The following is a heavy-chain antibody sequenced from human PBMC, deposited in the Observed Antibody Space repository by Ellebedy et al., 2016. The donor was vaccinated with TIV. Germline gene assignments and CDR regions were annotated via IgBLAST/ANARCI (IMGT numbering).Heavy chain of an antibody. CDR3: AKGSFPFGDKSERIYSFQY. Sequence: GESLKISCVASGFTFSTYAMSWVRQAPGKGLEWVGGYTNYADSVKGRFTISTHNSRNTLYLQMTNLRTEDTAVYYCAKGSFPFGDKSERIYSFQYWGQGTLVTVSS. V-gene: IGHV3-23*01. D-gene: IGHD3-10*01. CDR2: GYT. J-gene: IGHJ4*02. CDR1: GFTFSTYA.